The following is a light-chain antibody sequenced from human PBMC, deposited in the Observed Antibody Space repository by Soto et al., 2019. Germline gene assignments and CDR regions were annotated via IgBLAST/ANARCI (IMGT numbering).Light chain of an antibody. CDR3: LLYYGGSYV. J-gene: IGLJ1*01. CDR1: SSNIGTYT. V-gene: IGLV1-51*01. Sequence: QSVLTQPPSASVTPGQRVTISCSGTSSNIGTYTVNWYQQLPGTAPKLLIYDNNKRPSGIPDRFSGSKYGTSGTLDITGLQNGDEADYYCLLYYGGSYVFGAGTKVTVL. CDR2: DNN.